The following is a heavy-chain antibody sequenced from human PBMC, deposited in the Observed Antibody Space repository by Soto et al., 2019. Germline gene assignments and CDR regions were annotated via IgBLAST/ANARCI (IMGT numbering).Heavy chain of an antibody. D-gene: IGHD2-15*01. CDR2: IGAYNGNT. V-gene: IGHV1-18*04. Sequence: QVQLVQSGAEVKKPGASVKVSCTASGYTFTSYGISWVRQAPGQGLEWMGWIGAYNGNTNYAQKVQGRVTMTTDTSTSTSYLDLRSLTSDDTAVYYCARVRAELGYCSGASCLPYYYGMDVWGQGTTVTVSS. J-gene: IGHJ6*02. CDR1: GYTFTSYG. CDR3: ARVRAELGYCSGASCLPYYYGMDV.